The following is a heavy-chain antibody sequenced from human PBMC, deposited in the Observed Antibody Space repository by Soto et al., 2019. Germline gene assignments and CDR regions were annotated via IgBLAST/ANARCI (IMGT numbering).Heavy chain of an antibody. Sequence: SETLSLTCSVSGVSITSYYWSWIRQSAGGGLEWMGRINTDGLSTYSPSFKSRLTVSLDTSKNQVSLRLISVTAADTAVYFCARVPVAVAATEDYYGLDVWGQGTTVTV. CDR2: INTDGLS. J-gene: IGHJ6*02. D-gene: IGHD2-15*01. V-gene: IGHV4-4*07. CDR1: GVSITSYY. CDR3: ARVPVAVAATEDYYGLDV.